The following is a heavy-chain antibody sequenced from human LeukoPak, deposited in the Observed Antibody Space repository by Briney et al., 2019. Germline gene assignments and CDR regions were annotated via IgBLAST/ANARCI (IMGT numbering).Heavy chain of an antibody. CDR2: IIPIFGIP. J-gene: IGHJ6*03. CDR1: GGTIRTFA. V-gene: IGHV1-69*13. Sequence: GASVKVSCKASGGTIRTFAISWVRQAPGQGLEWMGGIIPIFGIPDSAQKFQGRLTITADESTTTAYMELSSLRSDDTAIYYCGLSGNYYYYYMDVWGKGTTVTISS. D-gene: IGHD6-25*01. CDR3: GLSGNYYYYYMDV.